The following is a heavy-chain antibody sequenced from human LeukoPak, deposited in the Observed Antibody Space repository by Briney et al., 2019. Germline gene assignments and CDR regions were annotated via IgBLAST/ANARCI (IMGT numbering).Heavy chain of an antibody. CDR2: ISWNSGSI. J-gene: IGHJ6*02. CDR3: AKDGADVLRYFDWSRTPTYYYGMDV. V-gene: IGHV3-9*01. CDR1: GFTFDDYA. D-gene: IGHD3-9*01. Sequence: GRSLRLSCAASGFTFDDYAMHWVRQAPGKGLEWVSGISWNSGSIGYADSVKGRFTISRDNAKNSLYLQMNSLRAEDTALYYCAKDGADVLRYFDWSRTPTYYYGMDVWGQGTTVTVSS.